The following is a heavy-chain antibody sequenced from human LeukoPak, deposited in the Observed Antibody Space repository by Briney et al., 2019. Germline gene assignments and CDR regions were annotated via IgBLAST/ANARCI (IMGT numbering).Heavy chain of an antibody. J-gene: IGHJ4*02. V-gene: IGHV3-30*03. D-gene: IGHD5-12*01. CDR3: AINGGGDSGYGNFDY. CDR2: ISYDGSNK. Sequence: GSLRLSCAASGFTFSSYGMHWVRQAPGKGLEWVAVISYDGSNKYYADSVKGRFTTSRDNAKNSLYLQMNSLRAEDTAFYYCAINGGGDSGYGNFDYWGQGTLVTVSS. CDR1: GFTFSSYG.